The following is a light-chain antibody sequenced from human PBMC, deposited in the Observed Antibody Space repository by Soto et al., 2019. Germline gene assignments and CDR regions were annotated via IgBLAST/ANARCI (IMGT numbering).Light chain of an antibody. CDR1: QSVSSN. Sequence: EIVMTQSPATLSVSPGERATLSCRASQSVSSNLAWYQQKPGQAPRLLIYGASTSATGIPARFSGSGSGTEFTLTISSLHSEDFAVYYCQQYNNWPGTFGPGTKVDIK. V-gene: IGKV3-15*01. J-gene: IGKJ3*01. CDR2: GAS. CDR3: QQYNNWPGT.